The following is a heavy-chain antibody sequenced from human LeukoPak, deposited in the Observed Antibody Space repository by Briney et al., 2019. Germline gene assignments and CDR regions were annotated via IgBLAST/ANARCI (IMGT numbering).Heavy chain of an antibody. D-gene: IGHD6-19*01. CDR1: GFTFSSYG. CDR3: AKDLSAGIAVAGTLDY. V-gene: IGHV3-30*18. CDR2: ISCDGSNK. Sequence: GGSLRLSCAASGFTFSSYGMHWVRQAPGKGLEWVAVISCDGSNKYYADSVKGRFTISRDNSKNTLYLQMNSLRAEDTAVYYCAKDLSAGIAVAGTLDYWGQGTLVTVSS. J-gene: IGHJ4*02.